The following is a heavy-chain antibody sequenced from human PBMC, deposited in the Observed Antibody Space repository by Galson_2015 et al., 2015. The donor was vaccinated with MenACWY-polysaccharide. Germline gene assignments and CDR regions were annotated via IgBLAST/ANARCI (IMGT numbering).Heavy chain of an antibody. D-gene: IGHD6-13*01. CDR3: ARVQGGYSNDWHHPYYFDY. Sequence: SLRLSCAASGFTFNSYGMSWVRQAPGKGLEWVSGISGRGGSTYYADSVKGRFTISRDNSKNTLYLQMNSLRADDTAVYYCARVQGGYSNDWHHPYYFDYWGQGTLVTVSS. V-gene: IGHV3-23*01. CDR2: ISGRGGST. CDR1: GFTFNSYG. J-gene: IGHJ4*02.